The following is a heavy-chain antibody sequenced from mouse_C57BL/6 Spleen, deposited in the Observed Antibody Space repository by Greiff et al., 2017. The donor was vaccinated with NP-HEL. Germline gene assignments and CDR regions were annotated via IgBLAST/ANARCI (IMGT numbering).Heavy chain of an antibody. V-gene: IGHV5-17*01. Sequence: EVKLVESGGGLVKPGGSLKLSCAASGFTLSDYGMHWVRQAPEKGLEWVAYISSGSSTIYYADTVKGRFTISRDNAKNTLFLQMTSLRSEDTAMYYCASKNYGYDGGFAYWGQGTLVTVSA. CDR2: ISSGSSTI. J-gene: IGHJ3*01. CDR3: ASKNYGYDGGFAY. CDR1: GFTLSDYG. D-gene: IGHD2-2*01.